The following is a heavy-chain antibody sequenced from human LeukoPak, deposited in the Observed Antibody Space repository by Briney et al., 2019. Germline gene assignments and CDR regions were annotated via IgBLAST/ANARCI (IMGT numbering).Heavy chain of an antibody. CDR3: ARLGGSYTPTYYYYCYMDV. J-gene: IGHJ6*03. V-gene: IGHV4-38-2*01. CDR1: GYSISSGYY. Sequence: SETLSLTCAVSGYSISSGYYWDWIRQPPGKGLEWIGSIYHSGSTYYNPSLKSRVTISVDTSKNQFSLKLSSVTAADTAVYYCARLGGSYTPTYYYYCYMDVWGKGTTVTVSS. CDR2: IYHSGST. D-gene: IGHD4-23*01.